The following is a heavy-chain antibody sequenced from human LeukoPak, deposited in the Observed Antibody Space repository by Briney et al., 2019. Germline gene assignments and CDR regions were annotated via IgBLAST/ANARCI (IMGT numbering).Heavy chain of an antibody. D-gene: IGHD1-26*01. Sequence: SGTLSLTCAVPGGPISSTNWWSWVRQPPGKGLEWIGEIYHSGSTNYNPSLRSRITISVDKSKDQFSLRLSSVPAADTAVYYCARKIGSSGAFDIWGQGTMVTVSS. CDR1: GGPISSTNW. V-gene: IGHV4-4*02. CDR2: IYHSGST. J-gene: IGHJ3*02. CDR3: ARKIGSSGAFDI.